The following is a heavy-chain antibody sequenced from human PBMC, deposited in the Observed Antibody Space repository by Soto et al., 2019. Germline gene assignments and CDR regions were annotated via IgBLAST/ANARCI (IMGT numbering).Heavy chain of an antibody. CDR2: ISYDGSNK. Sequence: QVQLVESGGGVVQPGRSLRLSCAASGFTFSSYAMHWVRQAPGKGLEWVAVISYDGSNKYYADSVKGRFTISRDNSKNTLYLQMNSLRAEDTAVYYCAQWAGSFDYWGQGTLVPVSS. CDR3: AQWAGSFDY. CDR1: GFTFSSYA. D-gene: IGHD1-26*01. V-gene: IGHV3-30-3*01. J-gene: IGHJ4*02.